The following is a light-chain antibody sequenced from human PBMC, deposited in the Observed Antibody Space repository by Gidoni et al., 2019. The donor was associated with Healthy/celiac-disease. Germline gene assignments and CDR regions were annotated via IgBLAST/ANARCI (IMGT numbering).Light chain of an antibody. V-gene: IGLV1-44*01. CDR1: SSNIGSNT. CDR3: AAWDDSLNGWV. Sequence: QSVLTQPPSASGTPGQRVTISCSGSSSNIGSNTVNWYQQLPGTAPKLLIYSNNQRPSGAPDRFSGSKSGTSASLAISGLQSEDEADYYCAAWDDSLNGWVFGVGTKLTVL. J-gene: IGLJ3*02. CDR2: SNN.